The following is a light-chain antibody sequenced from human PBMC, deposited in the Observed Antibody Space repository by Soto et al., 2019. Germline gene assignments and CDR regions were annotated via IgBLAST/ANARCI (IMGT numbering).Light chain of an antibody. CDR3: QQYGSSRT. CDR1: RSVDRSY. J-gene: IGKJ1*01. CDR2: AAS. V-gene: IGKV3-20*01. Sequence: ENVLTQSPGTLSLFPGERATLSCRASRSVDRSYLAWYQQKPGQAPRLLIYAASSRATVIPDRFSGSASGTDFTLTISRLEPEDFAVYYCQQYGSSRTFGQGTRVEIK.